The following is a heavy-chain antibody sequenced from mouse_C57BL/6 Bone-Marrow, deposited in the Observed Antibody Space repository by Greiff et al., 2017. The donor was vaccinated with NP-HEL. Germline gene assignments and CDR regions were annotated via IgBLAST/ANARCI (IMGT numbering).Heavy chain of an antibody. J-gene: IGHJ2*01. CDR3: ARGQLRLDYFDY. CDR1: GSTFPSSW. D-gene: IGHD3-2*02. Sequence: QVQLQQPGAELVKPGASVKMSCKASGSTFPSSWITWVKPRPGHGLEWIGAIYPGSVRPNYTEKFQSQATLTVDPSSSPAYMQLSSLTSEDSAVYYCARGQLRLDYFDYWGQGTTLTVSS. V-gene: IGHV1-55*01. CDR2: IYPGSVRP.